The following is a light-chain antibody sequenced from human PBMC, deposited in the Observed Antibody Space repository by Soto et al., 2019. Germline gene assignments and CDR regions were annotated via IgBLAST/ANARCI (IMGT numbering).Light chain of an antibody. Sequence: DIQMTQSPSTLSASVGDRVTITCRASQSISSWLAWYQQKPGQAPKLLIYDASSLESGVPSRFSGSGSRTECTLTISSLQPDDFATYYCQQYNSYSGTFGQGTKVEIK. CDR1: QSISSW. V-gene: IGKV1-5*01. CDR3: QQYNSYSGT. CDR2: DAS. J-gene: IGKJ1*01.